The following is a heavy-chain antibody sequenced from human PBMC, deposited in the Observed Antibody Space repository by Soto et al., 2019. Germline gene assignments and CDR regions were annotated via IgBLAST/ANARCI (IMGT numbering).Heavy chain of an antibody. Sequence: ASVKVSCKASGYTFTSHYMHWVRQAPGQGLEWIGIINPSGVSTTYAQKFQGRVIITRDTSTSTVYMELSSLRSEDTAMYYCARAPGYCSGGNCYLFDYWGQGTLVTVSS. CDR3: ARAPGYCSGGNCYLFDY. V-gene: IGHV1-46*01. D-gene: IGHD2-15*01. CDR1: GYTFTSHY. J-gene: IGHJ4*02. CDR2: INPSGVST.